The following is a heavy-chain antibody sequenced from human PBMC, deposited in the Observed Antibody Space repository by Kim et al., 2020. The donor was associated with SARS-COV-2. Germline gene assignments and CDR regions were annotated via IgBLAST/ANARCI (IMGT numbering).Heavy chain of an antibody. CDR2: INPSGGT. CDR1: GGSFSGYY. D-gene: IGHD6-13*01. J-gene: IGHJ4*02. V-gene: IGHV4-34*01. CDR3: ARSSNWTPGLGY. Sequence: SETLSLTCAVYGGSFSGYYWSWIRQPPGKGLEWIGEINPSGGTNYNPSLKSRVTISVDTSKNQFSLNLTSVTAADTAVYYCARSSNWTPGLGYWGQGNLVTVSS.